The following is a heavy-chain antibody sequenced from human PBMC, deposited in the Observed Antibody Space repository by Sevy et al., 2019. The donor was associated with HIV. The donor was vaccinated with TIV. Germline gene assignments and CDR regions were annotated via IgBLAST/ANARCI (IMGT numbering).Heavy chain of an antibody. CDR2: ITRNSYEAYGGTT. D-gene: IGHD5-12*01. J-gene: IGHJ4*02. Sequence: GGSLRLSCTTSGFTFDDYAMSWFRQAPGKGLEWVAFITRNSYEAYGGTTDYGASVKGRFIISRDDSKSIAYLQMRSLKTEDTAVYYCTRGLATADTPEYYFDYWGQGTLVTVSS. CDR1: GFTFDDYA. CDR3: TRGLATADTPEYYFDY. V-gene: IGHV3-49*03.